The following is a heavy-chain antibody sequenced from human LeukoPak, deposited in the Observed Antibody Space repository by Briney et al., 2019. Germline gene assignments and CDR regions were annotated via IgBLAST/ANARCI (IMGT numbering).Heavy chain of an antibody. CDR1: GFTFSSFA. CDR2: ISASGHST. V-gene: IGHV3-23*01. J-gene: IGHJ4*02. Sequence: GGSLRLSCAASGFTFSSFAMSWVRQAPGKGLEWVSAISASGHSTYYADSVKGRFTISRDNFKNTLYLQINSLRAEDTAVYYCAKDHWGYCSWGQGTLVTVSS. D-gene: IGHD2-15*01. CDR3: AKDHWGYCS.